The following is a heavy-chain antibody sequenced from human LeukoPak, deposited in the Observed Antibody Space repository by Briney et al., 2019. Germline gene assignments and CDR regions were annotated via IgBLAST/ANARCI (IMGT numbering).Heavy chain of an antibody. J-gene: IGHJ4*02. D-gene: IGHD3-22*01. Sequence: GGSLRLSCAASGFTFSSYAMHWVRQAPGKGLEWVAVIWYDGSNKYYADSVKGRSTITRDNSKNTLYLQMNSLRADDTAVYYCAKVTDSSGYFPSDYWGQGTLVTVSS. CDR2: IWYDGSNK. CDR3: AKVTDSSGYFPSDY. CDR1: GFTFSSYA. V-gene: IGHV3-33*06.